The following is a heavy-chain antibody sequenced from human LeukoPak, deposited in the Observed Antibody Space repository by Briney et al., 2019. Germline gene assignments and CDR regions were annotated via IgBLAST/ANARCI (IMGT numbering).Heavy chain of an antibody. V-gene: IGHV4-59*01. CDR3: ARDRDSSGLRDFDL. Sequence: TSETLSLTCTVSGGSISSYYWSWIRQPPGKGLEWIGYIYYSGNTNYNPSLKSRVSVSIDTSKNQFSLQLSSVTAADTAAYYCARDRDSSGLRDFDLWGRGTLVTVSA. D-gene: IGHD3-22*01. CDR1: GGSISSYY. J-gene: IGHJ2*01. CDR2: IYYSGNT.